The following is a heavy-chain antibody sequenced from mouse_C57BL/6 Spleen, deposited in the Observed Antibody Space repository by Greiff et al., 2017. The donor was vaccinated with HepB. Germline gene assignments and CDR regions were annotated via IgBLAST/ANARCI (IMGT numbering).Heavy chain of an antibody. J-gene: IGHJ4*01. CDR1: GYTFTSYW. CDR3: ARGRITTVVVGNYYAKDY. Sequence: QVQLQQPGAELVKPGASVKLSCKASGYTFTSYWLHWVQQRPGQGLEWIGMIHPNSGSTNYNEKFKSKATLTVDISSSTADMQLSSLTSEDSAVYDCARGRITTVVVGNYYAKDYWGEGASVTVSS. D-gene: IGHD1-1*01. CDR2: IHPNSGST. V-gene: IGHV1-64*01.